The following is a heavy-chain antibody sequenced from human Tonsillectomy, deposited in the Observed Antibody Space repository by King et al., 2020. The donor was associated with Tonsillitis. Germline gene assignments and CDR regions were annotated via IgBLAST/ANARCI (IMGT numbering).Heavy chain of an antibody. D-gene: IGHD1-26*01. Sequence: QLVQSGGGLVQPGGSLRLSCAASGFTVSGNYMSWVRQALGKGLEWVSVIYSGGSTFHRDSVKGRFTTSRDNSKNTLYLLMNSLRVKDTAVSYCARLREGTDAFDIWGQGTMVTVSS. CDR1: GFTVSGNY. CDR2: IYSGGST. V-gene: IGHV3-66*04. CDR3: ARLREGTDAFDI. J-gene: IGHJ3*02.